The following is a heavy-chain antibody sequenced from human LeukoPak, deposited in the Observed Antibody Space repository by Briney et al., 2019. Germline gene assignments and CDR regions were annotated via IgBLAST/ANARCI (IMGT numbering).Heavy chain of an antibody. CDR1: GFTFSSYG. Sequence: GGSLRLSCAASGFTFSSYGMHWVRQAPGKGLEWVAIIWYDGSNKYYADSVKGRFTISRDNAKNSLYLQMNSLRAEDTAVYYCARDYDYWGQGTLVTVSS. J-gene: IGHJ4*02. CDR2: IWYDGSNK. V-gene: IGHV3-33*01. CDR3: ARDYDY.